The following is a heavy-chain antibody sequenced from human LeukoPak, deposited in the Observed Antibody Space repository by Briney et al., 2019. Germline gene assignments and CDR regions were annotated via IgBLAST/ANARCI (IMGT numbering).Heavy chain of an antibody. Sequence: SETLSLTCAVYGGSFSGYYWTWIRQSPGEGLEWIGEINHSGSTNYNPSLKSRVTISVDTSKNQFSLRLSSVTAADTAVYYCARGLRYCGGGSCYFSWFDPWGQGTLVTVSS. CDR2: INHSGST. V-gene: IGHV4-34*01. J-gene: IGHJ5*02. CDR1: GGSFSGYY. CDR3: ARGLRYCGGGSCYFSWFDP. D-gene: IGHD2-15*01.